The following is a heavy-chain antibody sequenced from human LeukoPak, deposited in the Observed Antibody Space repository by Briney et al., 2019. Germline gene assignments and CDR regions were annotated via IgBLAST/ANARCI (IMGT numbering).Heavy chain of an antibody. J-gene: IGHJ6*02. D-gene: IGHD1-26*01. CDR2: ISGSGGST. CDR3: TKNNRYSGSRTFFYYYYGMDV. Sequence: GGSLRLSCTVSGFTVSSNYMSWVRQAPGKGLEWVSAISGSGGSTYYADSVKGRFTISRDNSKNTLYLQMNSLRAEDTAVYYCTKNNRYSGSRTFFYYYYGMDVWGQGTTVTVSS. CDR1: GFTVSSNY. V-gene: IGHV3-23*01.